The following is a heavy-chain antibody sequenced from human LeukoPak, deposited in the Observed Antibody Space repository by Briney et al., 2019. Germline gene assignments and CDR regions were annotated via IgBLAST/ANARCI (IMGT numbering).Heavy chain of an antibody. Sequence: GGSLRLSCAASGFTFSSYAMYWVRQGPGKGLEWVSAVGTGDDTYYADSVKGRFTISRDDSKNTLYLQMNSLRAEDTAVYYCATPANWGFDYWGQGTLVTVSS. D-gene: IGHD7-27*01. CDR3: ATPANWGFDY. V-gene: IGHV3-23*01. J-gene: IGHJ4*02. CDR2: VGTGDDT. CDR1: GFTFSSYA.